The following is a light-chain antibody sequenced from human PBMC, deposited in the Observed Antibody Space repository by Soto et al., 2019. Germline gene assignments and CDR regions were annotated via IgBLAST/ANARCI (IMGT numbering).Light chain of an antibody. J-gene: IGKJ1*01. Sequence: EIVLAQSPATLSLSPGEKATLSCRASQSLTATYSAWYQQKPGQPPRLLIHSTSVRATGIPDRFVGSGSGTDFTLTISRLEPEDFAVYYFQQYRRSVWTFGQGTRV. CDR3: QQYRRSVWT. CDR2: STS. CDR1: QSLTATY. V-gene: IGKV3-20*01.